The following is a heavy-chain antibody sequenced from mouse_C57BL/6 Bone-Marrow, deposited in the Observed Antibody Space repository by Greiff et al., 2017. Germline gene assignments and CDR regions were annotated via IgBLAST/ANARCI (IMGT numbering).Heavy chain of an antibody. CDR1: GYTFTSYW. CDR2: INPSSGYT. V-gene: IGHV1-7*01. CDR3: ARLWCYYAMDY. D-gene: IGHD1-1*02. Sequence: QVQLQSGAALATPGASVQLSCKASGYTFTSYWMHWVKPRPGQGLDWIGYINPSSGYTKSNQKFKDKATLTAYKSSSTDYMQLGSLTYEDSAVYYCARLWCYYAMDYWGQGTSVTVSS. J-gene: IGHJ4*01.